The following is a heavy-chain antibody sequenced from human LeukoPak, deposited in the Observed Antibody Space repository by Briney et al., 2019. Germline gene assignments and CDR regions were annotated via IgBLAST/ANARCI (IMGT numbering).Heavy chain of an antibody. CDR3: ARREGATSWFDP. Sequence: SVKVSCKASGGTFSSYTISWVRQAPGQGLEWMGRIIPILGIANYAQKFQGRVTITADKSTSTAYMELSSLRSEDTAVYYCARREGATSWFDPWGQGTLVTVSS. V-gene: IGHV1-69*02. CDR2: IIPILGIA. CDR1: GGTFSSYT. J-gene: IGHJ5*02. D-gene: IGHD1-26*01.